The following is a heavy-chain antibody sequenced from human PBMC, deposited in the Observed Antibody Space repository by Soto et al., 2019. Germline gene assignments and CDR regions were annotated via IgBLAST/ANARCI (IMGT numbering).Heavy chain of an antibody. J-gene: IGHJ4*02. Sequence: QVQLQGSGPGQVKPSETLSLTYTVSGDSISDYFYWSWIRQPAGKGLEWIGRIYTEGTTKYNPSLKSRVTLSLDKSKNQFSLRLSSVPAADTAVYYFAREVRGGFTGIFDQWGRGSRVTVSS. V-gene: IGHV4-4*07. CDR3: AREVRGGFTGIFDQ. CDR1: GDSISDYFY. D-gene: IGHD2-15*01. CDR2: IYTEGTT.